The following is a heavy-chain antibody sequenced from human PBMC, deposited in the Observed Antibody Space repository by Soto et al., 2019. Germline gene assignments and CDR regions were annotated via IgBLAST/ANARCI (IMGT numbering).Heavy chain of an antibody. CDR2: INAGNGNT. V-gene: IGHV1-3*01. CDR3: ASLPSYDSGSR. J-gene: IGHJ4*02. Sequence: QVQLVQSGAEVKKPGASVKVSCKASGYTFTSYAMHWVRQAPGQRLEWMGWINAGNGNTKYLQKFQGRVTITRDTSARTAYMKLSTLTSQDTAVYYCASLPSYDSGSRWSKGTLVTVSS. CDR1: GYTFTSYA. D-gene: IGHD3-10*01.